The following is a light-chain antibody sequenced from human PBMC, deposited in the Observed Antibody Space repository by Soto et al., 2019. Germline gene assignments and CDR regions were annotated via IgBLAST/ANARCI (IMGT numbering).Light chain of an antibody. CDR1: ESVSRY. V-gene: IGKV3-11*01. J-gene: IGKJ1*01. Sequence: EVVLTQSPATLSLSPGESATLSCRASESVSRYLAWYQQRPGQAPRLLMYDVSERTSGVPARFSGSGSGTDFTLTISSLEPEDFATYDWHQGTSRPPRALGQVKKVEI. CDR3: HQGTSRPPRA. CDR2: DVS.